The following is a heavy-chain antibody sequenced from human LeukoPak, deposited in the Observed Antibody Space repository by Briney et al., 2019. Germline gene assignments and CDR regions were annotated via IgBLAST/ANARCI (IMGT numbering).Heavy chain of an antibody. V-gene: IGHV3-30*02. CDR1: GFTFSSYG. Sequence: GGSLRLSCAASGFTFSSYGMHWVRQAPGKGLEWWAFIRYDGSNKYYADSVKGRFTISRDNSKNTLYLQMNSLRAEDTAVYSCAKDSSTSHSYYMDVWGKGTTVTISS. J-gene: IGHJ6*03. D-gene: IGHD2-2*01. CDR3: AKDSSTSHSYYMDV. CDR2: IRYDGSNK.